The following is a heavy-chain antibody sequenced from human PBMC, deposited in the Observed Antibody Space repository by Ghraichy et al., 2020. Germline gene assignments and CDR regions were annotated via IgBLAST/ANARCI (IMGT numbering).Heavy chain of an antibody. CDR3: ARGWGSGWYLDYYGMDV. V-gene: IGHV3-74*01. J-gene: IGHJ6*02. Sequence: GESLNISCAASGFTFSSYWMHWVRQAPGKGLVWVSRINSDGSSTSYADSVKGRFTISRDNAKNTLYLQMNSLRAEDTAVYYCARGWGSGWYLDYYGMDVWGQGTTVTVSS. D-gene: IGHD6-19*01. CDR2: INSDGSST. CDR1: GFTFSSYW.